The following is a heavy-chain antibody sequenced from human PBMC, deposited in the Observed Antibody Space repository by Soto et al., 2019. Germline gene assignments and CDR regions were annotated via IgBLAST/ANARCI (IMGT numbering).Heavy chain of an antibody. CDR3: AREIGVRVPAHPHYYGMDV. CDR1: GFTFSSYW. Sequence: GGSLRLSCAASGFTFSSYWMSWVRQAPGKGLEWVANIKQDGSEKYYVDSVKGRFTISRDNSKNSLYLQMNSLRAEDTAVYYCAREIGVRVPAHPHYYGMDVWGQGTTVTVSS. CDR2: IKQDGSEK. J-gene: IGHJ6*02. V-gene: IGHV3-7*04. D-gene: IGHD2-2*01.